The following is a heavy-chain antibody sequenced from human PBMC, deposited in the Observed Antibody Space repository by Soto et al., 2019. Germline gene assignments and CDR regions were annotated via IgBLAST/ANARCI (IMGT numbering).Heavy chain of an antibody. Sequence: SETLSLTCTVSGGSISSSSYYWGCIRQPPGKGLEWIGSIYYSGSTYYNPSLKSRVTISVDTSKNQFSLKLSSVTAADTAVYYCARHLGSSLIDYWGQGTLVTVSS. CDR2: IYYSGST. CDR1: GGSISSSSYY. CDR3: ARHLGSSLIDY. J-gene: IGHJ4*02. D-gene: IGHD6-13*01. V-gene: IGHV4-39*01.